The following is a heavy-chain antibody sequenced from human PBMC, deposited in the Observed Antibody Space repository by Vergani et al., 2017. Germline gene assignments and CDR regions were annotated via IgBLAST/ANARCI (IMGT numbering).Heavy chain of an antibody. V-gene: IGHV5-51*01. CDR1: GYIFSNFW. CDR3: ASGGHGSENGGALQL. D-gene: IGHD3-10*01. Sequence: EKPLVQSGSETKKPGESLKISCQAFGYIFSNFWIGWVRQRPGRGLEWVGIIYPGDSEVKSNPTFRGQVIFSVETSVNTAYLQWRSLQASDTATYFCASGGHGSENGGALQLWGQGTNITVSS. CDR2: IYPGDSEV. J-gene: IGHJ3*01.